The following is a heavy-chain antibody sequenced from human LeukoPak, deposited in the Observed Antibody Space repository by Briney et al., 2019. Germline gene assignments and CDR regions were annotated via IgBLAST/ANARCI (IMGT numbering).Heavy chain of an antibody. Sequence: GESLTLSRAASGFTFSSYSMNWVRQAPGKGLECFSSISSSSSYIYYAHSVKGRFTISRDNAKNSLYLQMNSLRAEDTAVYYCARDLMSYYDSSGNGYWGQGTLVTVSS. D-gene: IGHD3-22*01. CDR2: ISSSSSYI. CDR1: GFTFSSYS. V-gene: IGHV3-21*01. CDR3: ARDLMSYYDSSGNGY. J-gene: IGHJ4*02.